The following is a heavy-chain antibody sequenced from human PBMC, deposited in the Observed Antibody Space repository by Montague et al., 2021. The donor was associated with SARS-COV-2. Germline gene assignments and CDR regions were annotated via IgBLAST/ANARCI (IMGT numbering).Heavy chain of an antibody. CDR3: ARGPRAFDI. CDR2: IYYSGST. J-gene: IGHJ3*02. V-gene: IGHV4-59*01. CDR1: GGSISSYY. Sequence: SETLSLTCTVSGGSISSYYWRWIRQPPGKGLEWLGYIYYSGSTNYNPSLKSRVTISVDTSKNQFSLKLSSVTAADTAVYYCARGPRAFDIWGQGTMVTVSS.